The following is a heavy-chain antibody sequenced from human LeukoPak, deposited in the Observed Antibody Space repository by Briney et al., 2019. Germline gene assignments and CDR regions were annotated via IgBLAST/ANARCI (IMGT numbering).Heavy chain of an antibody. CDR1: GFTFSSYA. D-gene: IGHD3-3*01. CDR2: ISYDGINK. Sequence: GGSLRLSCAASGFTFSSYAMLWVRQAPGKGLGWVAVISYDGINKYYADSVKGRFTISRDNSKNTLYLQMTSLRADDTAFYYCARAAADFWSGDAFDIWGQGTMVTVSS. CDR3: ARAAADFWSGDAFDI. J-gene: IGHJ3*02. V-gene: IGHV3-30-3*01.